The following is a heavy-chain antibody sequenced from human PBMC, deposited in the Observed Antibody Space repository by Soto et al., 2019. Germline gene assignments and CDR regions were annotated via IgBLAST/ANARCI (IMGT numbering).Heavy chain of an antibody. D-gene: IGHD3-3*01. Sequence: SETLSLTCAVSGGSISSGGYSWSWIRQPPGKGLEWIGYIYHSGSTYYNPSLKSRVTISVDRSKNQFSLKLSSVTAADTAVYYCARVDITIFGVATLDYWGQGTLVTVSS. CDR3: ARVDITIFGVATLDY. J-gene: IGHJ4*02. CDR1: GGSISSGGYS. V-gene: IGHV4-30-2*01. CDR2: IYHSGST.